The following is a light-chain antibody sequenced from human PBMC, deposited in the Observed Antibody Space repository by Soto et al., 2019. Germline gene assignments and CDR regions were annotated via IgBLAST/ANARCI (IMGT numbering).Light chain of an antibody. J-gene: IGKJ1*01. Sequence: ESVLTQSPGTLSLSRGERATLSCRASQSVSSTFLAWYQQKPGQAPRLLIYGVSKRATGIPDRFSGSGSGTDFTLTISRLEPEDFAVYFCGQFVSAPPRTFGQGTKVDIK. CDR1: QSVSSTF. V-gene: IGKV3-20*01. CDR3: GQFVSAPPRT. CDR2: GVS.